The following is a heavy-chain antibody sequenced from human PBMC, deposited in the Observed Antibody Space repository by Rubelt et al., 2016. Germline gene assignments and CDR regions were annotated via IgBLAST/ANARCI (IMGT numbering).Heavy chain of an antibody. CDR1: GYTFTSYG. D-gene: IGHD3-10*01. V-gene: IGHV1-18*01. Sequence: QVQLVQSGAEVKKPGASVKVSCKASGYTFTSYGISWVRQAPGQGLEWMGWISAYNGNTNYAQKLEGRVSMTTDTTTSTADMGLRGLRSDGTAVYYCARDPLPVRGVIMTPTHWGQGTLVTVSS. CDR3: ARDPLPVRGVIMTPTH. J-gene: IGHJ4*02. CDR2: ISAYNGNT.